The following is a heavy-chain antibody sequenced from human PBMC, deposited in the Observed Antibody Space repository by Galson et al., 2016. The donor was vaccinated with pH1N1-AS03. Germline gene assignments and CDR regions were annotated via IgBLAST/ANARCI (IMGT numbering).Heavy chain of an antibody. D-gene: IGHD3-22*01. Sequence: SLRLSCAASGFPFSNSGMHWVRQAPGKGLEWVALIWYDGSSQYYTDSVKGRFTISRDNSENTLYLQMNSLRPEDTAVYYCVVWHSSAARWGFDYWGQGTLVTVSS. CDR2: IWYDGSSQ. CDR1: GFPFSNSG. J-gene: IGHJ4*02. V-gene: IGHV3-33*01. CDR3: VVWHSSAARWGFDY.